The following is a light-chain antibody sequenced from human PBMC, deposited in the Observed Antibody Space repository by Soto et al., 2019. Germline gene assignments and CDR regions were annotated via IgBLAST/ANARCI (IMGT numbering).Light chain of an antibody. Sequence: ESVLSQSPGTLSLSPGERATLHCRASQSVSSNLAWYQQKPGQAPRLLIYGASTRATGIPARFSGSGSGTEFTLTISSLQSEDFAVYYCQQYNNWPLTFGQGTRLEIK. CDR2: GAS. CDR1: QSVSSN. CDR3: QQYNNWPLT. J-gene: IGKJ5*01. V-gene: IGKV3-15*01.